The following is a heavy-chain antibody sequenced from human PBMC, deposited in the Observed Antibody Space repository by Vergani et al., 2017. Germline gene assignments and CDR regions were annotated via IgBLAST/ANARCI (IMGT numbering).Heavy chain of an antibody. CDR3: AKDRRITGTTLDY. CDR2: IIGSGGST. D-gene: IGHD1-7*01. J-gene: IGHJ4*02. V-gene: IGHV3-23*01. CDR1: GFTFSSYA. Sequence: EVQLLESGGGLVQPGGSLRLSCAASGFTFSSYAMSWVRQAPGKGLEWVSAIIGSGGSTYYADSVKGRFTISRDNSKNTLYLQMNSLRAEDTAVYYCAKDRRITGTTLDYWGQGTLVTVSS.